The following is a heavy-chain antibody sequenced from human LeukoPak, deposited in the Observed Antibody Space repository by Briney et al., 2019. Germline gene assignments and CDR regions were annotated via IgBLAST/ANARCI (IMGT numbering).Heavy chain of an antibody. J-gene: IGHJ4*02. CDR1: GGSFSGYY. D-gene: IGHD6-6*01. CDR3: ARRRVYSSSFDY. Sequence: SETLSLTCAVYGGSFSGYYWSWIRQPPGKGLEGIGEINHSGSTNYNPSLKSRVTISVDTSKNQFSLKLSSVTAADTAVYYCARRRVYSSSFDYWGQGTMVTVSS. V-gene: IGHV4-34*01. CDR2: INHSGST.